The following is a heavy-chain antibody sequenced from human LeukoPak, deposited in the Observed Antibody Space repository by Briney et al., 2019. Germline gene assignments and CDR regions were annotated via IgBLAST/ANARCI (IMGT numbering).Heavy chain of an antibody. V-gene: IGHV3-30*02. J-gene: IGHJ4*02. Sequence: PGGSLRLSCAASGFTFSNFGMHWVRQAPGKGLEWVTFIHYDGSNNYYAASVKGRFTISRDTSKNMVFLQMNSLRVEDTAVYYCARGIDYWGRGTLVTVSS. CDR3: ARGIDY. CDR1: GFTFSNFG. CDR2: IHYDGSNN.